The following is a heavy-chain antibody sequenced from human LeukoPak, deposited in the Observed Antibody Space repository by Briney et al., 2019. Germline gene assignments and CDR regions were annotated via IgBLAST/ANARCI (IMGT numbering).Heavy chain of an antibody. Sequence: SETLSLTCTVSGGSVSSYYWSWIRQPAGKGLEWIGRIYSSGGTNYNPSLKSRVTMSVDTSKNQFSLKLSSVTAADTAVYYCARDKDYVQDYWGQGTLVTVSS. CDR1: GGSVSSYY. CDR2: IYSSGGT. V-gene: IGHV4-4*07. D-gene: IGHD3-16*01. CDR3: ARDKDYVQDY. J-gene: IGHJ4*02.